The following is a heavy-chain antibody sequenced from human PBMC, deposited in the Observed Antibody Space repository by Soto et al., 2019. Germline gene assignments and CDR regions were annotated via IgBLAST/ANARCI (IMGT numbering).Heavy chain of an antibody. D-gene: IGHD3-16*01. Sequence: GGSLRLSCAASGFTFSTYDMHWARQDPGKGLEWVSAIGTVADTFYADSVKGRFTISRENAKSSLYLQMNSLTAGDTAVYYCARQAAYWHGGGGWFDPWGQGTLVTVPQ. CDR2: IGTVADT. V-gene: IGHV3-13*01. CDR3: ARQAAYWHGGGGWFDP. CDR1: GFTFSTYD. J-gene: IGHJ5*02.